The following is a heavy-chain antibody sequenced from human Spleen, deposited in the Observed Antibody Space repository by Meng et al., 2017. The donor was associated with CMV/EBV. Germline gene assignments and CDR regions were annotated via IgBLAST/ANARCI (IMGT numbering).Heavy chain of an antibody. Sequence: SVKVSCQAHGGTFSSYAISWVRPVPGQGLEWMGGIIPITGTPNYAQKFQGRVTITTHESTSTAYMELSSLRSEDTAVYYCARRGGRGTTRGSYLYYGMDVWGQGTTVTVSS. V-gene: IGHV1-69*05. CDR3: ARRGGRGTTRGSYLYYGMDV. J-gene: IGHJ6*02. CDR1: GGTFSSYA. D-gene: IGHD1-7*01. CDR2: IIPITGTP.